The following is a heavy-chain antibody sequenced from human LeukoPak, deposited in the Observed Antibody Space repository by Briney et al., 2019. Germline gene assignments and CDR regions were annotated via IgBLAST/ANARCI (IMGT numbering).Heavy chain of an antibody. CDR3: ARVRYMSYPNWFDP. D-gene: IGHD3-16*02. CDR2: IYYSGST. V-gene: IGHV4-31*03. Sequence: SETLSLTCTVSGGSISSGGYYSSWIRQHPGKGLEWIGYIYYSGSTYYNPSLKSRVTISVDTSKNQFSLKLSSVTAADTAVYYCARVRYMSYPNWFDPWGQGTLVTVSS. J-gene: IGHJ5*02. CDR1: GGSISSGGYY.